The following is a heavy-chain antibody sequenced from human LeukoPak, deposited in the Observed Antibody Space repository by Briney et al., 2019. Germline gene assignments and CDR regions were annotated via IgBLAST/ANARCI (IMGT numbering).Heavy chain of an antibody. CDR1: GGSISSYY. V-gene: IGHV4-59*01. Sequence: PSETLSLTCTVSGGSISSYYWSWIRQPPGKGLEWIGYIYYSGSTNYNPSLKSRVTISVDTSKNQFSLKLSSVTAADTAVYYCARDLGGRGDYAWSWFDPWGQGTLVTVSS. D-gene: IGHD4-17*01. CDR2: IYYSGST. CDR3: ARDLGGRGDYAWSWFDP. J-gene: IGHJ5*02.